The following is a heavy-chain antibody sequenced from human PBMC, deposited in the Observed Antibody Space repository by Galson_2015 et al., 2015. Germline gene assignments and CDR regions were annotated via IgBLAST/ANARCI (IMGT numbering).Heavy chain of an antibody. Sequence: QSGAEVTKSGEFLQISCTGSGYSFATHWIAWVRQMPGKGLEWMGVIYPGDSDTRYSPSFQGQVTISVDKSISTAYLQWSSLKASDTAMYYCARAFYGSGSHYGDYWGQGTLVTVSS. CDR3: ARAFYGSGSHYGDY. J-gene: IGHJ4*02. CDR2: IYPGDSDT. D-gene: IGHD3-10*01. V-gene: IGHV5-51*01. CDR1: GYSFATHW.